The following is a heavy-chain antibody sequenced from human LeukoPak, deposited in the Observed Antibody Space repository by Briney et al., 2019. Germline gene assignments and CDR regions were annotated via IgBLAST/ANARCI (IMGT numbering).Heavy chain of an antibody. V-gene: IGHV3-30*02. CDR3: ARGEPSLSSMIVVVIHAFDI. CDR1: GFTLNSHN. CDR2: IRYDGSDK. D-gene: IGHD3-22*01. J-gene: IGHJ3*02. Sequence: GGSLRLSCATSGFTLNSHNIHWVRQAPGKGLEWVAFIRYDGSDKFYADSVRGRFTISRDNSESTVYLQMNSLRVEDTAVYYCARGEPSLSSMIVVVIHAFDIWGQGTMVTVSS.